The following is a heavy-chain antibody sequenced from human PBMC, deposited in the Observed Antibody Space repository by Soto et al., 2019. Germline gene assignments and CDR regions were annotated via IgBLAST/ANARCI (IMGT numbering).Heavy chain of an antibody. V-gene: IGHV3-48*02. CDR3: ARDGLGVPRKRLVKYYGMDV. Sequence: GGSLRLSCAASGFTFSSYSMNWVRQAPGKGLEWVSYISSSSSTIYYADSVKGRFTISRDNAKNSLYLQMNSLRDEDTAVYYCARDGLGVPRKRLVKYYGMDVWGQGTTVTVSS. D-gene: IGHD6-19*01. CDR2: ISSSSSTI. J-gene: IGHJ6*02. CDR1: GFTFSSYS.